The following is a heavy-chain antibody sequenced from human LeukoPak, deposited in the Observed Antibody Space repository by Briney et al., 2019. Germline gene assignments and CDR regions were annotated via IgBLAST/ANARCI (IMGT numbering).Heavy chain of an antibody. V-gene: IGHV3-23*01. CDR3: AKDLDGYNYDY. D-gene: IGHD5-24*01. Sequence: GGSLRLSCAASGFIFSAYAMSWVRQAPGKGLEWVSAITGSGDSTYYADSVKGRFTISRDNSKNTLSLQMNSLRAEDTAVYYCAKDLDGYNYDYWGQGTLVTVSS. J-gene: IGHJ4*02. CDR1: GFIFSAYA. CDR2: ITGSGDST.